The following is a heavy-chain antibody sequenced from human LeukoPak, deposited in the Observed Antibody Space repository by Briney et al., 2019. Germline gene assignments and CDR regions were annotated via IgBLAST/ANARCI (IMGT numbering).Heavy chain of an antibody. V-gene: IGHV4-39*01. CDR2: IYYSGST. D-gene: IGHD1-1*01. CDR1: GGSISSSSYY. Sequence: SETLSLTCTVSGGSISSSSYYWGWIRQPPGKGLEWIGSIYYSGSTLYNPSLKSRVTISVDTSKNQFSLKLSSVTAADTAVYYCARKVAGTSPFDYWGQGTLVTVSS. CDR3: ARKVAGTSPFDY. J-gene: IGHJ4*02.